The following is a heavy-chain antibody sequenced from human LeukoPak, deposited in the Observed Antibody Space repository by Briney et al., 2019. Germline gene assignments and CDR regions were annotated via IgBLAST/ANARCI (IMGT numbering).Heavy chain of an antibody. J-gene: IGHJ4*02. D-gene: IGHD3-3*01. CDR3: ARRTDFWSGLINY. CDR1: GGSISSSSYY. CDR2: TFYSGST. Sequence: SETLSLTCTVSGGSISSSSYYWGWIRQPPGKGLEWIGSTFYSGSTYYNPSLKSRVTISVDTSKNQFSLKLSSVTAADTAVYYCARRTDFWSGLINYWGQGTLVTVSS. V-gene: IGHV4-39*01.